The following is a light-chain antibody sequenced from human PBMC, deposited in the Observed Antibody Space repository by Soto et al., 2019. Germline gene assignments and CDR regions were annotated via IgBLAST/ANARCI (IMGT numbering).Light chain of an antibody. CDR2: GAS. J-gene: IGKJ3*01. CDR1: QSVTNNF. CDR3: QQYGTPLFT. V-gene: IGKV3-20*01. Sequence: IVLTQSAGTLSLSPGERATLSCGASQSVTNNFLAWYQQKPGQAPRLLIYGASSRATGVPDRFSGSGSGIDFTLTISRLEPGDFTVYYCQQYGTPLFTFGPGTKVDIK.